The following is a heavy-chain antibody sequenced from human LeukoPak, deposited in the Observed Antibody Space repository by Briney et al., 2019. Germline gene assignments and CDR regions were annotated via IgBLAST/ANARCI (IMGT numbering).Heavy chain of an antibody. D-gene: IGHD5-12*01. J-gene: IGHJ4*02. CDR1: GGTFSSYT. Sequence: GASVKVSCKASGGTFSSYTISWVRQAPGQGLEWMAGIIPIFGTTNYAQKFQGRVTITADDSTSTAYMALSSLRSEDTAVYYCARSVGYSGYGIDYWGEGTLVTVSS. V-gene: IGHV1-69*13. CDR2: IIPIFGTT. CDR3: ARSVGYSGYGIDY.